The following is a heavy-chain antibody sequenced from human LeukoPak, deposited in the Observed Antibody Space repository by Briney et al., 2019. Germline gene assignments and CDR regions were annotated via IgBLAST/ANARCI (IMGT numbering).Heavy chain of an antibody. CDR3: ARESSAVAAGHY. J-gene: IGHJ4*02. CDR1: GYTFTSYY. CDR2: INLSGGST. V-gene: IGHV1-46*01. D-gene: IGHD6-19*01. Sequence: ASVKVSCKASGYTFTSYYIHWVRQAPGQGLEWMGIINLSGGSTSYAQKFQGRVTMTRDMSTSTVYMELSSLRSEDTAVYYCARESSAVAAGHYWGQGTLITVSS.